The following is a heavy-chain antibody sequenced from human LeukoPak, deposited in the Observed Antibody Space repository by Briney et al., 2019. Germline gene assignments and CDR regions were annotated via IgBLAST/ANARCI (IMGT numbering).Heavy chain of an antibody. V-gene: IGHV1-2*02. D-gene: IGHD7-27*01. CDR3: ARGLLTGIPFDY. Sequence: ASVKVSCKASGYTFTGYYMHWVRQAPGQGLEWMGWINPNSGDINYAQKFQARVTMTRDTSISTAYMELSRLRSDDTAVYYCARGLLTGIPFDYWGQGTLVTVSS. J-gene: IGHJ4*02. CDR2: INPNSGDI. CDR1: GYTFTGYY.